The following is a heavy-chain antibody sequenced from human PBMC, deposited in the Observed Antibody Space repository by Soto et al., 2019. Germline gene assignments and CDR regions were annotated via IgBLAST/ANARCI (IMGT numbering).Heavy chain of an antibody. V-gene: IGHV4-39*01. CDR3: ARHRARNWFDP. J-gene: IGHJ5*02. CDR2: IYYSGST. CDR1: GGSISSRSYY. Sequence: ETLCVAGLGSGGSISSRSYYWGWIRQPPGKGLEWIGSIYYSGSTYYNPSLKSRVTISVDTSKNQFSLKLSSVTAADTAVFYCARHRARNWFDPWGQGTLVTVSS.